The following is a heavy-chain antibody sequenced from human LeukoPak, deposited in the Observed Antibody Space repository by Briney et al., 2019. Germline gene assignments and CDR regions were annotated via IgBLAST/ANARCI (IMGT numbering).Heavy chain of an antibody. J-gene: IGHJ4*02. D-gene: IGHD1-26*01. Sequence: PGGSLRLSCTASGFTFSDSHMSWIRQAPGKGLEWVSHISGSGYAIHHPGSVKGRFTISRDNAKNSLYLQMNSLRVEDSAVYYCARLSGTYSRGGDHWGQGTLVTVSS. CDR3: ARLSGTYSRGGDH. CDR1: GFTFSDSH. CDR2: ISGSGYAI. V-gene: IGHV3-11*01.